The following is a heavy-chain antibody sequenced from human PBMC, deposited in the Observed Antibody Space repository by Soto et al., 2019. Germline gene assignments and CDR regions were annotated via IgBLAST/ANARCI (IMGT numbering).Heavy chain of an antibody. D-gene: IGHD2-8*01. CDR1: GGSISLYY. Sequence: PSETLSLTCSVSGGSISLYYWSWIRQPPGKGLEWIGYAYYSGDTGYNPSLKSRVTMAVDTSKSQVSLKLSSVTAADTAVYYCARDRSTYGGGGTGEVKENWFDPWGQGALVTVSS. V-gene: IGHV4-59*01. CDR2: AYYSGDT. J-gene: IGHJ5*02. CDR3: ARDRSTYGGGGTGEVKENWFDP.